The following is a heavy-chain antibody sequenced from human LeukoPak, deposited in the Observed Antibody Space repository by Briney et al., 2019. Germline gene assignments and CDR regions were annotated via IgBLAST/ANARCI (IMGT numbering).Heavy chain of an antibody. Sequence: GESLKISCKGSGYSFNRYWIGWVRQMPGEGLEWMGIIYPGDSDTRYSPSFQGQVTISVDKSISTAYLQWSSLKASDTAMYYCARSITSSSGGDFWGQGTLVTVSS. CDR1: GYSFNRYW. J-gene: IGHJ4*02. V-gene: IGHV5-51*01. CDR2: IYPGDSDT. CDR3: ARSITSSSGGDF. D-gene: IGHD6-6*01.